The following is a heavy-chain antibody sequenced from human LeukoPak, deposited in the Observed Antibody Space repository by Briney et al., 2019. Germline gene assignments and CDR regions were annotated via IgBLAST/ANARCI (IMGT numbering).Heavy chain of an antibody. CDR2: TYQRSKWYN. Sequence: SQTLSLTCAISGDSVSSTSPTWNWIRQSPSGGLEWLGRTYQRSKWYNDYAVSVKSRITINPDTSKNQFSLQLNSVTPEDTALYYCAREVDGGFDYWGQGTLVTVSS. J-gene: IGHJ4*02. V-gene: IGHV6-1*01. D-gene: IGHD6-19*01. CDR3: AREVDGGFDY. CDR1: GDSVSSTSPT.